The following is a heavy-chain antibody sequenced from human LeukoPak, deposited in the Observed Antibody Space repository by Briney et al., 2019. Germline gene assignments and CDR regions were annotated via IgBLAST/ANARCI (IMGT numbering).Heavy chain of an antibody. Sequence: PGGSLRLSCAVSGFTLSSYNMNWVRQAPGKGLEWVANIKQDGSEKYYVDSVKGRFTISRDNAKNSLYLQMNSLRAEDTAVYYCARDSLSERYFDWLTPFDYWGQGTLVTVSS. CDR3: ARDSLSERYFDWLTPFDY. V-gene: IGHV3-7*01. CDR2: IKQDGSEK. CDR1: GFTLSSYN. J-gene: IGHJ4*02. D-gene: IGHD3-9*01.